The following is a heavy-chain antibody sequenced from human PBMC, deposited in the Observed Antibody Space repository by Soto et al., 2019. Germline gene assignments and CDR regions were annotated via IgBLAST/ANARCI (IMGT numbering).Heavy chain of an antibody. CDR3: ARRYGYSFDY. CDR1: GGSISSYY. CDR2: IYYSGST. D-gene: IGHD1-1*01. J-gene: IGHJ4*02. V-gene: IGHV4-59*08. Sequence: QVQLQESGPGLVKPSETLSLTCTVSGGSISSYYWSWIRQPPGKGLELIGYIYYSGSTNYNPSLKGRVTISVATSTNQFSLKLSSVAAAATAVYYCARRYGYSFDYWGQGTLVTVSS.